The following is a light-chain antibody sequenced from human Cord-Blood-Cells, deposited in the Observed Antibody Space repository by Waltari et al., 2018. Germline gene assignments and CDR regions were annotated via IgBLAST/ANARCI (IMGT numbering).Light chain of an antibody. CDR2: DVS. CDR1: SSDVGGYNY. Sequence: QSALTQPRSVSGSPGPSVTIPFTGTSSDVGGYNYVSWYQQHPGKAPKPMIYDVSKRPSGVPDRFSGSKSGNTASLTISGLQAEDEADYYCCSYAGSVIFGGGTKLTVL. CDR3: CSYAGSVI. J-gene: IGLJ2*01. V-gene: IGLV2-11*02.